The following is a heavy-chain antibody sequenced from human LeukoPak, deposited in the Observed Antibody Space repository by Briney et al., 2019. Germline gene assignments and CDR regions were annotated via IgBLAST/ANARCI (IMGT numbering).Heavy chain of an antibody. J-gene: IGHJ4*02. D-gene: IGHD3-10*01. CDR2: ISSDSRTI. V-gene: IGHV3-48*02. CDR3: ARYGSGTSYITNYFDY. Sequence: QPGGSLRLSCAASGFIFSSYSMNWVRQAPGKGLEWVSYISSDSRTIYYADSVKGRFTISRDNAKNSLYLQMKSLRDEDTAVYYCARYGSGTSYITNYFDYWGQGTLVTVSS. CDR1: GFIFSSYS.